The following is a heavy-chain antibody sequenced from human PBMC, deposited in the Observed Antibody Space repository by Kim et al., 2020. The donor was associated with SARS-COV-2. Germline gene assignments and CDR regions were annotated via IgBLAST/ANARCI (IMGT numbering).Heavy chain of an antibody. CDR1: GFTFSNAW. CDR2: IKSKTHGGTT. D-gene: IGHD5-12*01. J-gene: IGHJ4*02. CDR3: ATDLGHGYNLD. Sequence: GGSLRLSCAASGFTFSNAWMNWVRQAPGKGLEWVGRIKSKTHGGTTDYAAPVKGRFTISRDDSKNTLYLQMNSLKTEDTAVYYCATDLGHGYNLDWGQGTLVTVSP. V-gene: IGHV3-15*05.